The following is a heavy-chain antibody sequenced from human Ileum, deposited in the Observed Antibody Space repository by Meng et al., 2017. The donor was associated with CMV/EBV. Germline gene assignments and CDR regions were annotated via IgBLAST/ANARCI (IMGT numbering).Heavy chain of an antibody. CDR1: GYYFTSFY. CDR2: INLSDGST. V-gene: IGHV1-46*01. J-gene: IGHJ4*02. D-gene: IGHD7-27*01. Sequence: QVVQSGAEGKKPWASVKISCETSGYYFTSFYIHWVRLAPGHGLEWMGIINLSDGSTHSAQKFQGRVTMTRDTSTRTVYMELRSLRSDDTAMYYCARDVWGFDYWGQGTLVTVSS. CDR3: ARDVWGFDY.